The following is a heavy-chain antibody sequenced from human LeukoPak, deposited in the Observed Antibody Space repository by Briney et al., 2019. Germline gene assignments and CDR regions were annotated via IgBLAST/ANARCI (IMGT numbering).Heavy chain of an antibody. CDR2: IWYDGSNK. D-gene: IGHD6-19*01. CDR1: GFTFSSYG. CDR3: ASSRDIEVAGPGGYFDH. J-gene: IGHJ4*02. Sequence: PGRSLRLSCAASGFTFSSYGMHWVRQAPGKGLEWVAVIWYDGSNKYYADSVKGRFTISRDNSKNTLYLQMNSLRAEDTAVYYCASSRDIEVAGPGGYFDHWGQGTLVTVS. V-gene: IGHV3-33*01.